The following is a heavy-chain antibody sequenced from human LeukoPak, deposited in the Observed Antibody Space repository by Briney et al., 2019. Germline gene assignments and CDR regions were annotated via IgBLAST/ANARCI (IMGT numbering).Heavy chain of an antibody. D-gene: IGHD6-19*01. J-gene: IGHJ4*02. V-gene: IGHV3-13*01. CDR1: GFTFKDYD. CDR3: VRQPDSGRYGFDH. Sequence: GGSLRLSCEVSGFTFKDYDIHWVRQTTGKGLEWVSAIGSGGYTYYADSVRGRFTISREDAETSLSLQMNNLRAEDTAVYYCVRQPDSGRYGFDHWGQGTLVTVSS. CDR2: IGSGGYT.